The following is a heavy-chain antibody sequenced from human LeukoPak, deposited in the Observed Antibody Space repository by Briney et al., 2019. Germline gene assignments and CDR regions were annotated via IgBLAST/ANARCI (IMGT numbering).Heavy chain of an antibody. D-gene: IGHD3-22*01. CDR3: AKDRYDSSGYYPFDY. J-gene: IGHJ4*02. CDR1: GFTFSDYY. Sequence: GGSLRLSCAASGFTFSDYYMSWIRQAPGKGLEWVAVIWYDGSNKYYADSVKGRFTISRDNSKNTLYLQMNSLRAEDTAVYYCAKDRYDSSGYYPFDYWGQGTLVTVSS. V-gene: IGHV3-33*06. CDR2: IWYDGSNK.